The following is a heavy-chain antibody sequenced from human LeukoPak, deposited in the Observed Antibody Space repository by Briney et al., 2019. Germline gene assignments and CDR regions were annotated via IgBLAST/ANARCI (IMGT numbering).Heavy chain of an antibody. CDR2: IIPILGIA. D-gene: IGHD3-16*01. Sequence: SVKVSCKASGGTFSSYAISWVRQAPGQGLEWMGGIIPILGIANYAQKFQGRVTITADKSTSTAYMELSSLRSEDTAVYYCARDRGEALIYYYGMDVWGQGTTVTVSS. CDR3: ARDRGEALIYYYGMDV. CDR1: GGTFSSYA. V-gene: IGHV1-69*04. J-gene: IGHJ6*02.